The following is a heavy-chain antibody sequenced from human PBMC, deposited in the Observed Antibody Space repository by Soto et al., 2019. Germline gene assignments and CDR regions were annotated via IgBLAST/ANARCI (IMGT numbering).Heavy chain of an antibody. CDR3: ARDKITGLFDY. CDR1: GGSFSGYY. J-gene: IGHJ4*02. D-gene: IGHD2-8*02. Sequence: SETLSLTCAVYGGSFSGYYWTWILQPPGTGLEWIGEINHSGSTNYNPSLKSRVTISVDTSKNQFSLKLTSVTAADTAVYYCARDKITGLFDYWGQGTLVTVSS. CDR2: INHSGST. V-gene: IGHV4-34*01.